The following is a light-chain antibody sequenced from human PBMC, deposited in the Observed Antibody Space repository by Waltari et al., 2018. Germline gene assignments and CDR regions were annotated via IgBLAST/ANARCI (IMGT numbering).Light chain of an antibody. CDR3: QQYDNSPYT. V-gene: IGKV3-20*01. CDR2: GTS. Sequence: EIVLTQSPGTLSLSPGDRATLSCRPSQSVSSSYLAWYQQKPGQAPRLLIYGTSSRATGIPDRFSGSGSGTDFTLTIGRLEPEDFAVYYCQQYDNSPYTFGQGTKLEIK. CDR1: QSVSSSY. J-gene: IGKJ2*01.